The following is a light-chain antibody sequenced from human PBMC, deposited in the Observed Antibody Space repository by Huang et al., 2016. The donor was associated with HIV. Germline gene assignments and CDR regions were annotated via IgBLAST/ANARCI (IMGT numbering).Light chain of an antibody. J-gene: IGKJ2*01. CDR2: AAS. CDR1: QGIDSW. V-gene: IGKV1D-12*01. Sequence: VGDRVTITCRASQGIDSWLAWYQQRPGKAPKVLIYAASSLQGGVPSRFSGSGSGTDLSLTINTLQPEDFATYYCLQTNSFPYTFGQGTNLEI. CDR3: LQTNSFPYT.